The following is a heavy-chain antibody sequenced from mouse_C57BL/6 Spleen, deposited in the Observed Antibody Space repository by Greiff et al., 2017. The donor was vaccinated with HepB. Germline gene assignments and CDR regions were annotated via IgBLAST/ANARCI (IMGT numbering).Heavy chain of an antibody. Sequence: EVQLVESGGGLVQPGGSMKLSCVASGFTFSNYWMHWVRQSPERGLEWVAQIRVNTDNYATHYALSVKGRFTISRDESKKSVYLQMNNLRAEDTGIYYCTGGNGYFDYWGQGTTLTVSS. J-gene: IGHJ2*01. CDR3: TGGNGYFDY. CDR1: GFTFSNYW. V-gene: IGHV6-3*01. CDR2: IRVNTDNYAT.